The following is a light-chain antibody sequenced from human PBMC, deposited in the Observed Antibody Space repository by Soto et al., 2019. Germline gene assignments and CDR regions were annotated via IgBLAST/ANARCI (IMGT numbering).Light chain of an antibody. Sequence: EIVLTQSTGTLALSPGERATLSCRASQSVSSSYLAWYQQKPGQAPRLIIYGASGRATGIPDRFSGSGSGTDFTLTISGLEPEDFAVYYCQQYGSSPPVTFGQGTRLEIK. V-gene: IGKV3-20*01. CDR3: QQYGSSPPVT. CDR2: GAS. J-gene: IGKJ5*01. CDR1: QSVSSSY.